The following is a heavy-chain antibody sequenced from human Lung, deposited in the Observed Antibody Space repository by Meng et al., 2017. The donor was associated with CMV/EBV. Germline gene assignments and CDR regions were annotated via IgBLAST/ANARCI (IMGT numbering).Heavy chain of an antibody. CDR1: GFTFSSYE. D-gene: IGHD4-11*01. CDR2: ISSSGSTI. CDR3: ARAWGYSNYGSVSWGPPYNDYGLDV. V-gene: IGHV3-48*03. J-gene: IGHJ6*02. Sequence: GESXKISXAASGFTFSSYEMNWVRQAPGKGLEWVSYISSSGSTIYYADSVKGRFTISRDNAKNSLYLQMNSLRAEDTAVYYCARAWGYSNYGSVSWGPPYNDYGLDVWGQGTTVTVSS.